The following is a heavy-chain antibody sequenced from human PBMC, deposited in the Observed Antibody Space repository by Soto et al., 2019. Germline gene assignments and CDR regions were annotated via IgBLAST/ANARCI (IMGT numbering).Heavy chain of an antibody. CDR1: GYSFTNYY. V-gene: IGHV1-46*01. D-gene: IGHD3-22*01. Sequence: QVQLVQSGAEVKKPGASVKVSCKASGYSFTNYYLHWVRQAPGQGLEWMALIDPSDGTTRYTQNFQGRVTMTRDTSTNTVYMELRSLRAEDTAEYYCGVHYSERSGKLGDCWGQGTLVTVSS. CDR3: GVHYSERSGKLGDC. J-gene: IGHJ4*02. CDR2: IDPSDGTT.